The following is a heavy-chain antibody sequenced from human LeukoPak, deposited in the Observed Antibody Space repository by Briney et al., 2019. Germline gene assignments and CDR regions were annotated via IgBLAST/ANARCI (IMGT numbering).Heavy chain of an antibody. Sequence: GASVKVSCKVSGYTLTELSMHWVRQAPGKGLEWMGGFDPEDGETIYAQKFQGRVTMTEDTSTDTAYIELSSLRSEDTAVYYCATKGGYGLNYYDSSGYFHYGMDVWGQGTTVTVSS. V-gene: IGHV1-24*01. CDR1: GYTLTELS. J-gene: IGHJ6*02. D-gene: IGHD3-22*01. CDR2: FDPEDGET. CDR3: ATKGGYGLNYYDSSGYFHYGMDV.